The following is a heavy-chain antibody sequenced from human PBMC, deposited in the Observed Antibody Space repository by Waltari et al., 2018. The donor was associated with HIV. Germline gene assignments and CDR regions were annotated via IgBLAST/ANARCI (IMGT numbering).Heavy chain of an antibody. CDR2: IYTSGST. CDR3: AREEGWYDSSGLEGFDY. Sequence: GGSISSYYWSWIRQPAGKGLEWIGRIYTSGSTNYNPSLKSRVTMSVDTSKNQFSLKLSSVTAADTAVYYCAREEGWYDSSGLEGFDYWGQGTLVTVSS. D-gene: IGHD3-22*01. CDR1: GGSISSYY. V-gene: IGHV4-4*07. J-gene: IGHJ4*02.